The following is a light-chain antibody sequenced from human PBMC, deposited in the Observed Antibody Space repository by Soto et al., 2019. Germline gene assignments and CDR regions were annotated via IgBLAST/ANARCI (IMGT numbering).Light chain of an antibody. CDR2: GAS. V-gene: IGKV3-15*01. CDR1: QSVSGK. Sequence: EVVMTQSPATLSVSPGEKVTLSCRASQSVSGKLAWYQQKPGQAPRLLIYGASSRATDIPTRFSGSGSGTECTLTIISLQSEDFAVYYCQQYNNWPLTFGGGTKVEIK. CDR3: QQYNNWPLT. J-gene: IGKJ4*01.